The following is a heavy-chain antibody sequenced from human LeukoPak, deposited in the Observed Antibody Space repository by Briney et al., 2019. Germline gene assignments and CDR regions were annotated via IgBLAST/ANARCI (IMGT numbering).Heavy chain of an antibody. V-gene: IGHV4-59*08. CDR3: ARSSSGWYKDNWFDP. Sequence: SVTLSLTCTVSGGSISSYYWSWIRQPPGKGLEWSGYIYYSGSTNYNPSLKSRVTISVDTSKNQFSLKLSSVTAADTAVYYCARSSSGWYKDNWFDPWGQGTLVTVSS. J-gene: IGHJ5*02. D-gene: IGHD6-19*01. CDR1: GGSISSYY. CDR2: IYYSGST.